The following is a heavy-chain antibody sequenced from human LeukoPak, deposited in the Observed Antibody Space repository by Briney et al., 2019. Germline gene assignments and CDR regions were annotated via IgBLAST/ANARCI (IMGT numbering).Heavy chain of an antibody. D-gene: IGHD6-19*01. Sequence: GSSVKVSCKASGGTFSSYATSWVRQAPGQGLEWMGRIIPILGIANYAQKFQGRVTITADKSTSTAYMELSSLRSEDTAVYYCARDITGEEQWLVHSWVAPQTDCMDVWGQGTTVTVSS. CDR1: GGTFSSYA. V-gene: IGHV1-69*04. CDR3: ARDITGEEQWLVHSWVAPQTDCMDV. CDR2: IIPILGIA. J-gene: IGHJ6*02.